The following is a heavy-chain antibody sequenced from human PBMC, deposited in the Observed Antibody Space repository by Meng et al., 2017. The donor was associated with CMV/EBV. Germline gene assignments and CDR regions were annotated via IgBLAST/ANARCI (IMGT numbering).Heavy chain of an antibody. CDR3: ARDRVYDFWSGNFDH. CDR2: ISYDGTTK. J-gene: IGHJ4*02. V-gene: IGHV3-30*04. D-gene: IGHD3-3*01. CDR1: GFSFSSYA. Sequence: GESLKISCRVSGFSFSSYALHWVRQAPGKGLEWVSFISYDGTTKFYAESVKGRFTVSRDNSKNTLYLQLNSLRPEDTAIYYCARDRVYDFWSGNFDHWGQGALVTV.